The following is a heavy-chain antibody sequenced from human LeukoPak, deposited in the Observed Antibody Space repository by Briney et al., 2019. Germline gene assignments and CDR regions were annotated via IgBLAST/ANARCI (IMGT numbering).Heavy chain of an antibody. CDR1: GDSISTYY. CDR2: IYYSGST. J-gene: IGHJ4*02. V-gene: IGHV4-59*12. Sequence: PSETLSLTCTVSGDSISTYYWSWIRQPPGKGLEWIGYIYYSGSTNYNPSLKSRVTISVDTSKNQFSLKLSSVTAADTAVFYCARLVDGRWSGTTRYFDYWGQGTLVTVSS. D-gene: IGHD3-3*01. CDR3: ARLVDGRWSGTTRYFDY.